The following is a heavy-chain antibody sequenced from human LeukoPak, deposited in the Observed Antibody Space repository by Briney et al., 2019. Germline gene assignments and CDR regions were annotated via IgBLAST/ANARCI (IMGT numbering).Heavy chain of an antibody. V-gene: IGHV4-39*01. CDR3: ARQGGSYYTPFDS. CDR1: GGSISSGTYH. Sequence: SETLSLTCSVSGGSISSGTYHWGWIRQPPGKGLEWVGTIYYSGTTYYNPSLNSRVTISIDTSKNQFSLKLNSVTAADTAVYYCARQGGSYYTPFDSWGQGTLVTVSS. CDR2: IYYSGTT. D-gene: IGHD1-26*01. J-gene: IGHJ4*02.